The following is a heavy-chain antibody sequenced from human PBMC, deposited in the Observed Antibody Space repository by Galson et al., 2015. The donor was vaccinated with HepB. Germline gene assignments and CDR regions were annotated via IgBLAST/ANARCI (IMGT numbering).Heavy chain of an antibody. V-gene: IGHV3-21*01. J-gene: IGHJ6*02. Sequence: SLRLSCAASGFTFSSYSMNWVRQAPGKGLEWVSSISSSSSYIYYADSVKGRFTISRDNAKNSLYLQMNSLRAEDTAVYYCARAITIFWSGYYSPEGGMDVWGQGTTVTVSS. CDR1: GFTFSSYS. D-gene: IGHD3-3*01. CDR3: ARAITIFWSGYYSPEGGMDV. CDR2: ISSSSSYI.